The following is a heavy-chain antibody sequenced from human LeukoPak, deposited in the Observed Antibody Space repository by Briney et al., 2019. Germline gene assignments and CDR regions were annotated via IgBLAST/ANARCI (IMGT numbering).Heavy chain of an antibody. J-gene: IGHJ5*02. D-gene: IGHD3-3*01. CDR3: ATDSNYDFWSGSFDP. V-gene: IGHV1-24*01. Sequence: ASVKVSCKVSGYTLTELSMHWERQAPGKGLEWMGGFDPEDGETIYAQKFQGRVTMTEDTSTDTAYMELSSLRSEDTAVYYCATDSNYDFWSGSFDPWGQGTLVTVSS. CDR2: FDPEDGET. CDR1: GYTLTELS.